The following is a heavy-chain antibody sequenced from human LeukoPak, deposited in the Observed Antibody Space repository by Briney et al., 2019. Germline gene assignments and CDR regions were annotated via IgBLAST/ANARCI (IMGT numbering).Heavy chain of an antibody. Sequence: SETLSLTCTVPGGSIGSYYWSWIRQPAGKGLEWIGRIYYTGTTDYNASLKGRVTMSVDTPKNQFSLKLTSVTAEDSDVYYCARDLPSYYFGSGNTLDPWGQGTLVTVSS. CDR3: ARDLPSYYFGSGNTLDP. CDR1: GGSIGSYY. V-gene: IGHV4-4*07. CDR2: IYYTGTT. D-gene: IGHD3-10*01. J-gene: IGHJ5*02.